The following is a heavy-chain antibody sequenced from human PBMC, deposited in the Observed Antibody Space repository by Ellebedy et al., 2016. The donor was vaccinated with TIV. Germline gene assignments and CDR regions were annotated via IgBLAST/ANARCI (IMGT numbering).Heavy chain of an antibody. CDR2: IYSGGST. J-gene: IGHJ4*02. CDR1: GFTVSSNY. CDR3: ARTKYLDY. Sequence: GESLKISCAASGFTVSSNYMTWVRQAPGKGLEWVSIIYSGGSTYYADSVKDRFTISRDNSKNTLYLQMSSLRAEDTAIYYCARTKYLDYWGQGTRVTVSS. V-gene: IGHV3-66*01.